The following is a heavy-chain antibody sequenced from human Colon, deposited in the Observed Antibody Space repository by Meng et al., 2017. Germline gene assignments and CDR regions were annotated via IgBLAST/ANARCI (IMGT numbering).Heavy chain of an antibody. CDR3: ARRVRGVISWFDP. D-gene: IGHD3-10*01. CDR2: INHSGST. CDR1: GGSFSGYY. J-gene: IGHJ5*02. V-gene: IGHV4-34*01. Sequence: QVQLQQWGAGLLQPSETLSLTCAVYGGSFSGYYWSWIRQPPGKGLEWIGEINHSGSTNYNPSLKSRVTISVDTSKNQFSLKLSSVTAADTAVYYCARRVRGVISWFDPWGQGTLVTVSS.